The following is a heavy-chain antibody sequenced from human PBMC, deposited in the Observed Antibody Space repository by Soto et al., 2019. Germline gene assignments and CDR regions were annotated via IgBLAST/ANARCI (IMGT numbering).Heavy chain of an antibody. CDR2: MLYSGLT. CDR1: GYSVSSSDYY. Sequence: ETLSLTCSVSGYSVSSSDYYWAWIRQPPGKGLEWIGSMLYSGLTYYNPSLKSRVTISVDKSKNQFSLKLSSVTAADTAVYYCARKASGWEDHGMDVWGQGTTVTVSS. D-gene: IGHD6-19*01. V-gene: IGHV4-39*07. CDR3: ARKASGWEDHGMDV. J-gene: IGHJ6*02.